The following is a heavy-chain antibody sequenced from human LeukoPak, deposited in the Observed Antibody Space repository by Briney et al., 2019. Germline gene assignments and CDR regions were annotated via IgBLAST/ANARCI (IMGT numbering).Heavy chain of an antibody. D-gene: IGHD6-19*01. Sequence: ASVKVSRKASGYTFTGYYMHWVRQAPGQGLEWMGWINPNSGGTNYAQKFQGRVTMTRDTSISTAYMELSRLRSDDTAVYYCARGADSSGWFLGAKSDWYFDLWGRGTLVTVSS. J-gene: IGHJ2*01. V-gene: IGHV1-2*02. CDR1: GYTFTGYY. CDR2: INPNSGGT. CDR3: ARGADSSGWFLGAKSDWYFDL.